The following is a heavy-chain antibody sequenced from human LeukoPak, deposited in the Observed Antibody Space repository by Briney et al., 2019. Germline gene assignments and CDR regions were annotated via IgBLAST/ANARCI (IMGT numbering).Heavy chain of an antibody. CDR1: GFTFSNYV. CDR2: IRYDGSSK. D-gene: IGHD4-17*01. CDR3: ARYSGNYGLDY. J-gene: IGHJ4*02. Sequence: PGGSLRLSCAASGFTFSNYVIHWVRQPPGKGLEWASLIRYDGSSKYYADSVRGRFTISRDNSKNTLYLQMNSLRAEDTAVYYCARYSGNYGLDYWGQGTLVTVSS. V-gene: IGHV3-30*02.